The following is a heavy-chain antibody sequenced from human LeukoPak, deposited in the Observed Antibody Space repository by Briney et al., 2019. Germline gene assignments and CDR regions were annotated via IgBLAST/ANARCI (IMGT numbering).Heavy chain of an antibody. V-gene: IGHV4-39*07. Sequence: PSETLSLTCSVSDGSISSIPYCGGWVRQPSGKGLEWIGSICYNGRTYYKPSLKSRVTISVDTSKSHFSLRLTSVTAADTAVYYCARERYSACEFRGQGALVTVSS. CDR1: DGSISSIPYC. CDR3: ARERYSACEF. CDR2: ICYNGRT. J-gene: IGHJ1*01. D-gene: IGHD5-12*01.